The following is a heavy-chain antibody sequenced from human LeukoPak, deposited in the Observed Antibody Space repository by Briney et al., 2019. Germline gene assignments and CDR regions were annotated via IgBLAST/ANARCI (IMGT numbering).Heavy chain of an antibody. V-gene: IGHV4-59*12. CDR3: ATDLAEYCSGGHCFGGRLDP. D-gene: IGHD2-15*01. Sequence: SETLSLTCTVSGGSISSYYWSWIRQPPGKGLEWIGYIYYSGSTNYNPSLKSRVTMSVDTSKNHFSLKLSSVTAADAAVYYCATDLAEYCSGGHCFGGRLDPWGLGTLVTVSS. CDR2: IYYSGST. J-gene: IGHJ5*02. CDR1: GGSISSYY.